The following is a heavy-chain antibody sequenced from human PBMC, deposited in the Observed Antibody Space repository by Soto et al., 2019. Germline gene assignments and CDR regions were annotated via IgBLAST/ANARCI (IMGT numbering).Heavy chain of an antibody. CDR1: GFTFSSFG. J-gene: IGHJ6*01. CDR3: AKDRLPKLKVSYYFGADV. CDR2: ISYDGRNT. V-gene: IGHV3-30*18. Sequence: QVQLVESGGDVVQPGRSLRLSCAASGFTFSSFGMHWVRQAPGKGLEWVAVISYDGRNTYYGDSVEGRFTISRDDSKNTLYLQMNSVRTEDTAVYYCAKDRLPKLKVSYYFGADVWGQGTTVTVSS. D-gene: IGHD3-22*01.